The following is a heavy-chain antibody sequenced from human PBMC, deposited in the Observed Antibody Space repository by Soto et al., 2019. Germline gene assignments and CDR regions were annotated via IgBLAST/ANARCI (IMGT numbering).Heavy chain of an antibody. V-gene: IGHV2-5*02. CDR2: IYWDDDK. J-gene: IGHJ3*02. Sequence: QITLKESGPPLVKPTQTLTLTCTFSGFSLSTSGVGVGWIRQPPGKALEWLALIYWDDDKRYSPSLKSRLTIANDTAKNQVVLTMTNMDPVDTATYYCAHRLRWELPEYAFDIWGQGTMVTVSS. CDR3: AHRLRWELPEYAFDI. D-gene: IGHD1-26*01. CDR1: GFSLSTSGVG.